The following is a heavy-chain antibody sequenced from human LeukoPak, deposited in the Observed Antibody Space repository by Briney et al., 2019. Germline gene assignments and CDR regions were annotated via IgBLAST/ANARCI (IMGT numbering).Heavy chain of an antibody. CDR1: GGSISSSSYY. D-gene: IGHD3-10*02. J-gene: IGHJ3*02. CDR3: ARHDGRGMSAIDI. V-gene: IGHV4-39*01. CDR2: IYYSGST. Sequence: SETLSLTCTVSGGSISSSSYYWGWIRQPPGKGLEWIGSIYYSGSTYYNPSLKSRVTISVDTSKNQFSLKLSSVTAADTAVYYCARHDGRGMSAIDIWGQGTMVTVSS.